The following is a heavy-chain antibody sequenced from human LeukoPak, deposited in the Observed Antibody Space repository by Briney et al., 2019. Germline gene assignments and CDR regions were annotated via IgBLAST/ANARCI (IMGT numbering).Heavy chain of an antibody. D-gene: IGHD3-10*01. CDR3: ARVGHYGSGSYYTTGFDY. J-gene: IGHJ4*02. V-gene: IGHV5-10-1*01. CDR2: IDPSDSYT. CDR1: GYTFTNYW. Sequence: PGESLKISCKGSGYTFTNYWIIWVRQMPGKGLEWMGRIDPSDSYTNYSPSLQGHVTISADKSISTAYLQWSSLKASDTAMYYCARVGHYGSGSYYTTGFDYWGQGTLVTVSS.